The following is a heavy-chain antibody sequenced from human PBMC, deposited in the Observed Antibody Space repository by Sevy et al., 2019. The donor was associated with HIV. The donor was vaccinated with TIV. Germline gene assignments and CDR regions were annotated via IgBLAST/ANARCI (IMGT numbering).Heavy chain of an antibody. Sequence: GGSLRLSCAASGFTFSSYAMHWVRQAPGKGLEWVAVISFDATNKHYPDSVKGRFTISRDNFQNSLFLQMDSLRPEDTAVYYCALERLSSDVAEYFQNWGQGTLVTVSS. V-gene: IGHV3-30-3*01. CDR3: ALERLSSDVAEYFQN. D-gene: IGHD1-1*01. J-gene: IGHJ1*01. CDR1: GFTFSSYA. CDR2: ISFDATNK.